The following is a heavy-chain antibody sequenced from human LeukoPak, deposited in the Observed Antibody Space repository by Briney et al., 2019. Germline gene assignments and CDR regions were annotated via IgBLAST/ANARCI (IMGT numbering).Heavy chain of an antibody. Sequence: GGSLRLSCAASGFTFSSHAMSWVRQAPGKGLEWGSVISGSGGSTDYADSVKGRFTISRDNSKNTVYLQMNSLRAEDTAVYYCAKDAVTISPPSAFDIWGQGTMVTVSS. D-gene: IGHD4-17*01. CDR2: ISGSGGST. CDR3: AKDAVTISPPSAFDI. J-gene: IGHJ3*02. V-gene: IGHV3-23*01. CDR1: GFTFSSHA.